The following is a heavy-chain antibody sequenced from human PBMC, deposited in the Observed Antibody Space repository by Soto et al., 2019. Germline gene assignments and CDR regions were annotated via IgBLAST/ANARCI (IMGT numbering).Heavy chain of an antibody. CDR1: GFTFNTYG. V-gene: IGHV3-33*08. Sequence: QVQLVESGGGVVQPGGSLRLSCTTSGFTFNTYGMHWVRQAPGKGLEWVAIIWYGGSNKYYADSVKGRFTISRDNSKNPLYLQMNSLRAQDTDLHYCATAACTGAYFYSWAFKYGGAVWGQGNTVTVSS. CDR3: ATAACTGAYFYSWAFKYGGAV. CDR2: IWYGGSNK. D-gene: IGHD2-8*02. J-gene: IGHJ6*02.